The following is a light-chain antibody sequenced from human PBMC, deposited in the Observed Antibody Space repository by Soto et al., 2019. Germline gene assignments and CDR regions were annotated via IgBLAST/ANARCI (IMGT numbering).Light chain of an antibody. CDR1: SNDVGNYNR. CDR3: SSYTSSNTWV. Sequence: QSALTQPPSVSGSPGQSVAISCTGTSNDVGNYNRVSWYQQPPGTAPKVLIYEVTNRASGVPDRFSGSKSGNTAFLIISGLQAEDEADYYCSSYTSSNTWVFGGGTKLTVL. V-gene: IGLV2-18*02. CDR2: EVT. J-gene: IGLJ3*02.